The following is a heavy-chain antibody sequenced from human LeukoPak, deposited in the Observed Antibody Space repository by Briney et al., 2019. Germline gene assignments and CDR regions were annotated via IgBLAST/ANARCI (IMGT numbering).Heavy chain of an antibody. D-gene: IGHD6-19*01. CDR3: AKDPHGGYSSGWPDY. V-gene: IGHV3-33*06. J-gene: IGHJ4*02. CDR2: IWYDGSNK. Sequence: GGSMRLSCAASGFTFSSYGMHWVRQAPGKGLEWVALIWYDGSNKHYADSVKGRFTISRDNSKNTLYLQMNSLRAEDTAVYYCAKDPHGGYSSGWPDYWGQGTLVTVSS. CDR1: GFTFSSYG.